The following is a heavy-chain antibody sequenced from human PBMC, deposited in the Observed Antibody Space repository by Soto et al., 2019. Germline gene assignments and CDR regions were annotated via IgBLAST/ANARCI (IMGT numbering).Heavy chain of an antibody. CDR1: GYTFTSYY. V-gene: IGHV1-46*01. D-gene: IGHD3-3*01. Sequence: GASVKVSCKASGYTFTSYYMHWVRQAPGQGLERMGIINPSGGSTSYAQKFQGRVTMTRDTSTSTVYMELSSLRSEDTAVYYCAIGPYYDFWSGYYLAYYYGMDVWGQGTTVTVSS. J-gene: IGHJ6*02. CDR2: INPSGGST. CDR3: AIGPYYDFWSGYYLAYYYGMDV.